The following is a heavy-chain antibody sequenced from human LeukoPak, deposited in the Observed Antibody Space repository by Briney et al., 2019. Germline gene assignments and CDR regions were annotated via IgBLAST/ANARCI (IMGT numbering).Heavy chain of an antibody. Sequence: SETLSLTCDVSGGSIDSTNWWNRVRGPPGKALEWIGEIHHDGRINYNPSLKSRVTLSVDKSKNQFSLRLNSVTAADTAMYYCARSHDHLWGNYPDYWGQGTLVTVSS. CDR1: GGSIDSTNW. D-gene: IGHD3-16*02. V-gene: IGHV4/OR15-8*01. CDR2: IHHDGRI. CDR3: ARSHDHLWGNYPDY. J-gene: IGHJ4*02.